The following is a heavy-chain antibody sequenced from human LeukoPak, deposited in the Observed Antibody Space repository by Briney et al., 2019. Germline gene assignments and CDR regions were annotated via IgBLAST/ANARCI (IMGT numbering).Heavy chain of an antibody. CDR1: GGSFSGYY. CDR2: INHSGST. J-gene: IGHJ4*02. V-gene: IGHV4-34*01. Sequence: SETLSLTCAVYGGSFSGYYWSWIRQPPGKGLEWIGEINHSGSTNYNPSLKSRVTISVDTSKNQFSLKLSSVTAADTAVYYCARVGWQQLVQYWGQGTLVTVSS. CDR3: ARVGWQQLVQY. D-gene: IGHD6-13*01.